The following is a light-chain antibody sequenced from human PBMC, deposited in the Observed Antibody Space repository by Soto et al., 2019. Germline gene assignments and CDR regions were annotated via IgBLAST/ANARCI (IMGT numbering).Light chain of an antibody. CDR1: SSDVGAYDF. V-gene: IGLV2-14*03. CDR2: EVS. CDR3: SSYTTSSTRV. Sequence: QSVLAQPASVSGSRGQSITISCTGTSSDVGAYDFVSWYQQHPDKAPKLMIFEVSNRPSGVSDRFSGSKSVNTATLTISGLQAEDEADYYCSSYTTSSTRVFGTGTKVTVL. J-gene: IGLJ1*01.